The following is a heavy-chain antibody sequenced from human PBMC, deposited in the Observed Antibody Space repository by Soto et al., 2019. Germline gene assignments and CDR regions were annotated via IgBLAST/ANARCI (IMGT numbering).Heavy chain of an antibody. CDR3: ARGDEYYYCSSGYDDAFDI. Sequence: PGGSLRLSCAASGFTFSSYSLSWVRQAPGKGLEWVANIKQDGSEKYYADSVKGRFTISRDTAKNSLYLQMNSLRDEDTAVYYCARGDEYYYCSSGYDDAFDIWGQGTMVTVSS. CDR2: IKQDGSEK. V-gene: IGHV3-7*01. J-gene: IGHJ3*02. CDR1: GFTFSSYS. D-gene: IGHD3-22*01.